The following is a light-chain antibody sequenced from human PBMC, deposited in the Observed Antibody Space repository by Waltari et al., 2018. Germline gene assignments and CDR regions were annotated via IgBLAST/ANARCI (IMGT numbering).Light chain of an antibody. Sequence: QAGLTQPPSVSKHLGQTATVTCTGNNNNVATDGVAWLQQHQGHPPKLPFYRNDNPPLGISERFSSFRSGDTSSLTLYKPQPEDEAEYYLSTREDSLKSYGLRPWTKSTGL. CDR2: RND. CDR3: STREDSLKSYG. V-gene: IGLV10-54*04. CDR1: NNNVATDG. J-gene: IGLJ1*01.